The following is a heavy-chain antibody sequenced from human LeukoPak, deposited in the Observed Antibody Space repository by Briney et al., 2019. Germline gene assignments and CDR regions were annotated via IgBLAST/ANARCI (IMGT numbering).Heavy chain of an antibody. CDR2: MNPNNGNT. CDR1: GFTFTSYD. Sequence: PRASVKVSYKASGFTFTSYDINWVRQATGQGLEWMGWMNPNNGNTGYAQKFQGRVTMTRDTSISTAYMELRSLRSEDTAVYYCVRDGEGVAISVNYWFDPWGQGTLVTDSS. V-gene: IGHV1-8*01. J-gene: IGHJ5*02. D-gene: IGHD3-10*01. CDR3: VRDGEGVAISVNYWFDP.